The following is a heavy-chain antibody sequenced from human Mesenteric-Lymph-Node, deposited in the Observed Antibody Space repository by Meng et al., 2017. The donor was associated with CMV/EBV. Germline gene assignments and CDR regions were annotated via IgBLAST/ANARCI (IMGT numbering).Heavy chain of an antibody. J-gene: IGHJ4*02. CDR1: GDTFSSYA. CDR3: ARVGYSGYDLDY. V-gene: IGHV1-69*06. CDR2: IIPIFGTA. D-gene: IGHD5-12*01. Sequence: CTASGDTFSSYAINWVRQAPGQGLEWMGGIIPIFGTANYAQKFQGRVTITAEKSTSTVYMEVSSLRSEDTAVYYCARVGYSGYDLDYWGQGTLVTVSS.